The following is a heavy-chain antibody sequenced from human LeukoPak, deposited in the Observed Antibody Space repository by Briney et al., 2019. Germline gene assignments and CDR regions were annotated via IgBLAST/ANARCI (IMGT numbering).Heavy chain of an antibody. D-gene: IGHD6-19*01. CDR3: ARDAGGWGYYFDY. CDR1: GFTFSSYW. Sequence: GGSLRLSCAASGFTFSSYWMSWVRQAPGKGLEGVANIKQDGSEKYYVDSVKGRFTISRDNAKNSLYLQMNNLRAEDTAVYYCARDAGGWGYYFDYWGQGTLVTVSS. J-gene: IGHJ4*02. CDR2: IKQDGSEK. V-gene: IGHV3-7*04.